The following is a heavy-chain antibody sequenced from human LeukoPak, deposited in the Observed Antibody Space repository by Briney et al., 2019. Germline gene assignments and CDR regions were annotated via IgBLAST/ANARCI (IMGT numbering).Heavy chain of an antibody. D-gene: IGHD3-9*01. V-gene: IGHV7-4-1*02. CDR3: VCFDCGDY. Sequence: ASVKVSCKASGYTITSYAMSWVRQAPGQGLEWMGWINTNTGNPTYAQGFTGRFVFSLDTSVSTAYLQISNLKAEDTAVYYCVCFDCGDYWGQGTLVTVSS. CDR2: INTNTGNP. J-gene: IGHJ4*02. CDR1: GYTITSYA.